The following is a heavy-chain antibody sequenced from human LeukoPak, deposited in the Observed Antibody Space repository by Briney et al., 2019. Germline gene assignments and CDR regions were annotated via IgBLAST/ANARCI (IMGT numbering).Heavy chain of an antibody. CDR1: GGTFSSYA. CDR3: ATVGTYYYDSSERRSWFDP. J-gene: IGHJ5*02. V-gene: IGHV1-69*13. CDR2: IIPIFGTA. D-gene: IGHD3-22*01. Sequence: GASVKVSCKASGGTFSSYAISWVRQAPGQGLEWMGGIIPIFGTANYAQKFQGRVTITADESTSTAYMELSSLRSEDTAVYYCATVGTYYYDSSERRSWFDPWGQGTLVTVSS.